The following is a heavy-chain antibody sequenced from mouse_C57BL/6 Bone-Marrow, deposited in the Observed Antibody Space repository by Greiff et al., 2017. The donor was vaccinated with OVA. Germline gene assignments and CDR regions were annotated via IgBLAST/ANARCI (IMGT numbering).Heavy chain of an antibody. CDR1: GFTFSDYY. Sequence: DVHLVESGGGLVQPGGSLKLSCAASGFTFSDYYMYWVRQTPEKRLEWVAYISNGGGSTYYPDTVKGRFTISRDNAKNTLYLQMSRLKSEDTAMYYCARHGYFDYWGQGTTLTVSS. V-gene: IGHV5-12*01. J-gene: IGHJ2*01. CDR3: ARHGYFDY. CDR2: ISNGGGST.